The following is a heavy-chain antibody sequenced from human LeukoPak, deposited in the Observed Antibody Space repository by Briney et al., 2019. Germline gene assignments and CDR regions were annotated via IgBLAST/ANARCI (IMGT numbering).Heavy chain of an antibody. D-gene: IGHD5-18*01. V-gene: IGHV3-23*01. J-gene: IGHJ4*03. CDR2: ISPSGSST. CDR3: AKDGGLIQLSLTG. CDR1: GFTFSSYV. Sequence: PGGSLRLSCAASGFTFSSYVLSWVRQAPGKGLEWVSGISPSGSSTYYADSVKGRFTISRDNSKKTLYLQMNSLRAEDTAFYYWAKDGGLIQLSLTGWGQGTLVPGSS.